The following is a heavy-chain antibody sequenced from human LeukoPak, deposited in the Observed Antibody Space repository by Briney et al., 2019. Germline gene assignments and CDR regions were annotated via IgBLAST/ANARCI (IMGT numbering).Heavy chain of an antibody. D-gene: IGHD2-2*01. CDR3: AKLPTYCSSTSCYGDYGGNVGDAFDI. J-gene: IGHJ3*02. CDR1: GFTFSRYW. CDR2: IKKDGNDK. Sequence: PGGSLRLSCAASGFTFSRYWMSWVRQAPGKGLEWVANIKKDGNDKYYVDSVKGRFTISRDNAKNSLYLQMNSLRAEDTAVYYCAKLPTYCSSTSCYGDYGGNVGDAFDIWGQGTMVTVSS. V-gene: IGHV3-7*03.